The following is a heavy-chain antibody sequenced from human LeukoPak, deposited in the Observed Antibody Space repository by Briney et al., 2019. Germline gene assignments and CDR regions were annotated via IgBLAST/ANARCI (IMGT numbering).Heavy chain of an antibody. CDR1: GGSISSGDSY. D-gene: IGHD3-3*01. CDR2: IHYSGST. CDR3: ASQYYDFWSGYPDY. J-gene: IGHJ4*02. V-gene: IGHV4-30-4*08. Sequence: SQTLSLTCTVSGGSISSGDSYWSWIRQPPGKGLEWIGYIHYSGSTCYNWSLKSRVTISVDTSKNQFSLKLSSVTAADTAVYYCASQYYDFWSGYPDYWGQGTLVTVSS.